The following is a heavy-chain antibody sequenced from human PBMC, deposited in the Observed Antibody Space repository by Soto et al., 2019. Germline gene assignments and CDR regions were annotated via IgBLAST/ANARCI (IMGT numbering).Heavy chain of an antibody. D-gene: IGHD2-15*01. CDR3: ARAPLYGGIHFVY. CDR1: GFTVSGNY. J-gene: IGHJ4*02. V-gene: IGHV3-53*01. CDR2: IYSGGST. Sequence: EVQLVESGGGLIQPGGSLRLSCAASGFTVSGNYMSWVRQAPGKGLDWVSVIYSGGSTYYADSVKGRFTISRDNSKNTLYLQMNSLRAEDTAMYYCARAPLYGGIHFVYWGQGTLVTVSS.